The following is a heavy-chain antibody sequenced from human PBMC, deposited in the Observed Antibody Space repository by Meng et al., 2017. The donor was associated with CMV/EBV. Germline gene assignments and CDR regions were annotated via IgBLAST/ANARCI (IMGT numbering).Heavy chain of an antibody. CDR2: ISYDGSNK. CDR1: IRLSCHT. Sequence: IRLSCHTMHWVRQAPGRGLGWVVIISYDGSNKYYADAMEGRFTITRDNSKNTLYLQMNSLRAEDTAVYYWARVFVRGVIKNNWFDPWGQGTLVTVSS. D-gene: IGHD3-10*01. V-gene: IGHV3-30*01. J-gene: IGHJ5*02. CDR3: ARVFVRGVIKNNWFDP.